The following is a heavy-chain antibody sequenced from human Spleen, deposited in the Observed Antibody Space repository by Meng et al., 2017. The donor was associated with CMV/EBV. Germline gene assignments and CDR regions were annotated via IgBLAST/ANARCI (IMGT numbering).Heavy chain of an antibody. CDR1: GYTFTGYY. Sequence: KVSCKASGYTFTGYYMHWVRQAPGQGLEWMGGIIPILGIANYAQKFQGRVTITADKSTSTAYMELSSLRSEDTAVYYCAREEGSRFDPWGQGTLVTVSS. J-gene: IGHJ5*02. CDR3: AREEGSRFDP. CDR2: IIPILGIA. V-gene: IGHV1-69*10.